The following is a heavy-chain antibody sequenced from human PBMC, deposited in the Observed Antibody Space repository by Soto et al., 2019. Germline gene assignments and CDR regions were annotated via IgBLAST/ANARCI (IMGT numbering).Heavy chain of an antibody. J-gene: IGHJ6*02. D-gene: IGHD3-3*01. V-gene: IGHV3-74*01. CDR1: GFTFSSYW. CDR2: INSDGSST. CDR3: ARSQYYDFWSGYLAPYYYYGMDV. Sequence: GGSLRLSCAASGFTFSSYWMHWVRQAPGKGLVWVSRINSDGSSTSYADSVKGRFTISRDNAKNTLYLQMNSLRAEDTAVYYCARSQYYDFWSGYLAPYYYYGMDVWGQGTTVTVSS.